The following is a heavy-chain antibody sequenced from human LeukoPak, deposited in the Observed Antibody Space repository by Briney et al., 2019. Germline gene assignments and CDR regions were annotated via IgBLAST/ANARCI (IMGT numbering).Heavy chain of an antibody. V-gene: IGHV3-7*03. CDR2: IKLDGSEK. D-gene: IGHD4-17*01. Sequence: GGSLRLSCVASGFTFGKYWMSWVRQAPGKGLEWVANIKLDGSEKNYVDSVKGRFTISRDNTKNSLYLQMNSLRAEDTAVFYCARGAYGDWAFDYWGQGTLVTVSS. CDR3: ARGAYGDWAFDY. J-gene: IGHJ4*02. CDR1: GFTFGKYW.